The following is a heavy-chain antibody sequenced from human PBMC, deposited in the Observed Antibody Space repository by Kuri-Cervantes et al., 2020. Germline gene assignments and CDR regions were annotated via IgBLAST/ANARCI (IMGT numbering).Heavy chain of an antibody. V-gene: IGHV3-30*03. Sequence: GGSLRLSCAASGFTFSSYGMHWVRQAPGKGLEWVAVISYDGSNKYYADSVKGRFTISRDNSKNTLYLQMNSLRTEDTAVYYCARDAQSIAAPYFDYWGQGTLVTVSS. CDR2: ISYDGSNK. J-gene: IGHJ4*02. D-gene: IGHD6-6*01. CDR1: GFTFSSYG. CDR3: ARDAQSIAAPYFDY.